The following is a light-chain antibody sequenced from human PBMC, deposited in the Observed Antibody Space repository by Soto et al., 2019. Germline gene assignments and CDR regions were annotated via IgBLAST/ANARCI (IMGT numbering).Light chain of an antibody. CDR2: EVS. Sequence: QSALTQPASVSGSPGQSITISCTGTSSDVGGYQYVSCYLQYQGKAPKLVIYEVSNRPSGVSIRFSGSKSGDTASLTISGLQAEDEADYYCCSYTLRSTLVFGGGTKVTVL. CDR3: CSYTLRSTLV. V-gene: IGLV2-14*01. CDR1: SSDVGGYQY. J-gene: IGLJ2*01.